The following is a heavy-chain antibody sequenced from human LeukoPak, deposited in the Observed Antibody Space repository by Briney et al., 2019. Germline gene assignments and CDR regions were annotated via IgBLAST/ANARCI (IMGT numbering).Heavy chain of an antibody. CDR2: ISAYNGDT. CDR1: GYAFTRHG. V-gene: IGHV1-18*01. Sequence: ASVKVSCKASGYAFTRHGVSWVRQAPGQGLGWMGWISAYNGDTKYAQNFQGRVTITTDTSTTTAYMELRSLRSDDTAVYYCARDPSNTSGNFPYFDYWGQGTLVTVSS. D-gene: IGHD3-22*01. CDR3: ARDPSNTSGNFPYFDY. J-gene: IGHJ4*02.